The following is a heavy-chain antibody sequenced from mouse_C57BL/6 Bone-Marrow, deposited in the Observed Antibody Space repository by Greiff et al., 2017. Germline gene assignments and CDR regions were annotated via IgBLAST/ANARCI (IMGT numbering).Heavy chain of an antibody. Sequence: QVQLQQPGAELVKPGASVKLSCKASGYTFTSYWMPWVKQRPGQGLEWIGMIHPNSGSTNYNEKFKSKATLTVDKSSSTAYMQLSSLTSEDSAVYYCARWSSYENYAMDYWGQGTSVTVSS. V-gene: IGHV1-64*01. D-gene: IGHD1-1*01. J-gene: IGHJ4*01. CDR3: ARWSSYENYAMDY. CDR2: IHPNSGST. CDR1: GYTFTSYW.